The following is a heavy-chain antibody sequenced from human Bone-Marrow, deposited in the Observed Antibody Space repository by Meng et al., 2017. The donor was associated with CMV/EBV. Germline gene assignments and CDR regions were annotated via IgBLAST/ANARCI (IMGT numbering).Heavy chain of an antibody. V-gene: IGHV3-69-1*01. D-gene: IGHD2-2*01. Sequence: GESLKISCAASGFTFSNAWMNWVRQAPGKGLEWVSFISSTIYYADSVKGRFTISRDNAKNSLYLQMNSLRAEDTAVYYCASTYCSSTSCWGHFDYWGQGTLVTVSS. CDR2: ISSTI. CDR1: GFTFSNAW. CDR3: ASTYCSSTSCWGHFDY. J-gene: IGHJ4*02.